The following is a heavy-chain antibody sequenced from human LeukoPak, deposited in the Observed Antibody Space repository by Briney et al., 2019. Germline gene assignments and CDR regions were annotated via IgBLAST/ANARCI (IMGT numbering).Heavy chain of an antibody. V-gene: IGHV3-7*04. CDR1: GFTFSNHW. J-gene: IGHJ4*02. CDR2: IKQDGSGK. D-gene: IGHD4-23*01. CDR3: ARGLRWNDY. Sequence: GGPLRLSCAASGFTFSNHWMSWVRQAPGKGLEWVANIKQDGSGKNYVDSVKGRFTISRDNAKNSLCLQMNSLRAEDTAVYYCARGLRWNDYWGQGTLVTVSS.